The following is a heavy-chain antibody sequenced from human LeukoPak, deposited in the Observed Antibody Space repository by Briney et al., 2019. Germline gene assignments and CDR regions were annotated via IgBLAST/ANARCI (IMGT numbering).Heavy chain of an antibody. CDR2: INPNSDGT. Sequence: APVKVSCKASGYTLSDYFVHWVRQAPGQGLEWMGWINPNSDGTNYVQKFQGRVTMTTDTSISTAYMELSRLRSDDTAVYHCARGGRTYFSDNSGYYDAFDIWGQGTMVTVSS. J-gene: IGHJ3*02. CDR3: ARGGRTYFSDNSGYYDAFDI. D-gene: IGHD3-22*01. V-gene: IGHV1-2*02. CDR1: GYTLSDYF.